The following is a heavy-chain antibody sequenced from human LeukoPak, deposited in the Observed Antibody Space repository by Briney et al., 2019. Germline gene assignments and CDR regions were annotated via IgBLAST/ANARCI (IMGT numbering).Heavy chain of an antibody. CDR1: GVSFNNYY. J-gene: IGHJ4*02. D-gene: IGHD4-17*01. CDR2: INHSGYT. V-gene: IGHV4-34*01. CDR3: TRMTTGHDY. Sequence: SSETLSLTCAVSGVSFNNYYWSWVRQTPGKGLEWIGEINHSGYTNDSPSLKSRVTLSIDTSGKQFSLNLRPVTVADTGIYYCTRMTTGHDYWGQGTLVTVSS.